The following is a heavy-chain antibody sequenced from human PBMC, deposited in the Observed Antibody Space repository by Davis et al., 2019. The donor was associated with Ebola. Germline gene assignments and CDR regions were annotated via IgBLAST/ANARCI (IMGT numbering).Heavy chain of an antibody. CDR1: GFTFSSYS. CDR2: ISSTSNYI. D-gene: IGHD4-17*01. V-gene: IGHV3-21*01. J-gene: IGHJ4*02. Sequence: GESLKISCVASGFTFSSYSMKWVRQAPGKGLEWVSSISSTSNYIYYADSVKGRFTSSRDNDKNSLSLQMNGLRAEDTAVYYCARHDYGDSHFDYWGQGTLVTVSS. CDR3: ARHDYGDSHFDY.